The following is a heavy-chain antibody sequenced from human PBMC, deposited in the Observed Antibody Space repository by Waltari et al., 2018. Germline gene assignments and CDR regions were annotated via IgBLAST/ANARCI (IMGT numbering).Heavy chain of an antibody. V-gene: IGHV4-39*01. Sequence: QLQLQESGPGLVKPSETLSLTCTVSGGSISSSSYYWGWIRQPPGKGLEWIGWMYSSWISYVNPSLKRRVTISLDTSKNPFSLKLSSVTAADTAVYYCSRLDYDILTASYYFDYWGQGTLVTVSS. CDR2: MYSSWIS. J-gene: IGHJ4*02. CDR3: SRLDYDILTASYYFDY. CDR1: GGSISSSSYY. D-gene: IGHD3-9*01.